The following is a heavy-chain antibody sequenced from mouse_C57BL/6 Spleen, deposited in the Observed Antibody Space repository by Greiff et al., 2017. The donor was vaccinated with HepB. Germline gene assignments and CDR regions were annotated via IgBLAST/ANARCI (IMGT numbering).Heavy chain of an antibody. Sequence: EVQLQQSGPELMKPGASVKISCKASGYTFTDYYMNWVKQSHGKSLEWIGDINPNNGGTSYNQKFKGKATLNVDKSSSTAYMELRSLTSEDSAVYYCGWFAYWGQGTLVTVSA. CDR1: GYTFTDYY. V-gene: IGHV1-26*01. J-gene: IGHJ3*01. CDR3: GWFAY. CDR2: INPNNGGT.